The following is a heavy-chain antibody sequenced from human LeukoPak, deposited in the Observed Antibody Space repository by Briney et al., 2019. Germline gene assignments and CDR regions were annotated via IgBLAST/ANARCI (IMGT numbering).Heavy chain of an antibody. D-gene: IGHD2-2*01. CDR2: INPNSGGT. CDR3: ASLVVPAAIRYYGMDV. V-gene: IGHV1-2*02. CDR1: GYTFTGYY. Sequence: ASVKVSCKASGYTFTGYYMHWVRQAPGQGLEWMGWINPNSGGTNYAQKFQGRVTMTGDTSISTAYMELSRLRSDDTAVYYCASLVVPAAIRYYGMDVWGQGTTVTVSS. J-gene: IGHJ6*02.